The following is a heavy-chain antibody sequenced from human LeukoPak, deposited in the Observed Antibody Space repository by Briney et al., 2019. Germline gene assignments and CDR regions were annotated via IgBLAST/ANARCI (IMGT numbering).Heavy chain of an antibody. CDR3: ATQAARLNWFDP. CDR1: GGSFSGYY. Sequence: SETLSLTCAVYGGSFSGYYSSWIRQPPGKGLEWIGEINHSGSTNYNPSLKSRVTISVDTSKNQFSLKLSSVTAADTAVYYCATQAARLNWFDPWGQGTLVTVSS. J-gene: IGHJ5*02. CDR2: INHSGST. V-gene: IGHV4-34*01. D-gene: IGHD6-6*01.